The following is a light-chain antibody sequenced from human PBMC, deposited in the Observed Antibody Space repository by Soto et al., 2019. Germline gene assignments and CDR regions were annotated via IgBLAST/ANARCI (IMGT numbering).Light chain of an antibody. CDR1: SSDVGSYNL. J-gene: IGLJ2*01. CDR3: CSYAGSSTSVV. Sequence: QSALTQPASVSGSPVQSITISCTGTSSDVGSYNLVSGYQQHPGKAPKLMIYEGSKRPSGVSNRFSGSKSGNTASLTISGLQAEDEADYYCCSYAGSSTSVVFGGGTKLTVL. CDR2: EGS. V-gene: IGLV2-23*01.